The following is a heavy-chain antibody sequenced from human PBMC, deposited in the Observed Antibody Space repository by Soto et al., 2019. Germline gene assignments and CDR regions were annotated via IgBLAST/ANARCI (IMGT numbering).Heavy chain of an antibody. J-gene: IGHJ3*02. CDR2: LNPNTDKT. D-gene: IGHD5-12*01. Sequence: ASVKVSCKASGYTFSNYDINWVRQATGQGLEWMGWLNPNTDKTGSAQKFQGRVTMTRNTSISTAYLELSGLRSDDTAVYYCARGIKGLPPSAFDIWGQGTRVPASS. CDR3: ARGIKGLPPSAFDI. CDR1: GYTFSNYD. V-gene: IGHV1-8*01.